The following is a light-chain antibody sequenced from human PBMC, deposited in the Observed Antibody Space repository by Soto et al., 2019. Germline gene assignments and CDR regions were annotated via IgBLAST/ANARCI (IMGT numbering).Light chain of an antibody. CDR1: PFVTSGH. J-gene: IGKJ1*01. V-gene: IGKV3-20*01. CDR3: QQYGSSPQT. CDR2: GAS. Sequence: ELVLTPSHGNLSVSAGSGATVSGRASPFVTSGHLAWYQQNPGQAPRLLIYGASTRATGIQDRFSGSGSGTDFTLTIRRLEPEEFAVYDCQQYGSSPQTFGQGTKVEIK.